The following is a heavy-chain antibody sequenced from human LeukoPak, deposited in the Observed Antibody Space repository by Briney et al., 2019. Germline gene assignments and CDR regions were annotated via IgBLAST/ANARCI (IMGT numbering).Heavy chain of an antibody. D-gene: IGHD2-21*01. J-gene: IGHJ4*01. Sequence: ASVKVSCKASGYIFINYGINWVRQDPGHGLEWMGWISPYNGNTNYAQKLQGRVTMTTDTSTSTAYMELRSLTSDDTAVYYCATHGTYCGGDCYSYFWGHGTLITVSS. CDR1: GYIFINYG. V-gene: IGHV1-18*01. CDR3: ATHGTYCGGDCYSYF. CDR2: ISPYNGNT.